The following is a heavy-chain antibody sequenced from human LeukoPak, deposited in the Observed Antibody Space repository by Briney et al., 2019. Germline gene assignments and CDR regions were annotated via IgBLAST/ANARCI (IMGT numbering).Heavy chain of an antibody. J-gene: IGHJ4*02. CDR2: INPNSGGT. CDR3: ARDLDIAVAGYFDY. D-gene: IGHD6-19*01. V-gene: IGHV1-2*02. Sequence: ASVKVSCKASGYTFTGHYMHWVRQAPGQGLEWMGWINPNSGGTNYAQKFQGRVTMTRDTSISTAYMELSRLRSDDTAVYYCARDLDIAVAGYFDYWGQGTLVTVSS. CDR1: GYTFTGHY.